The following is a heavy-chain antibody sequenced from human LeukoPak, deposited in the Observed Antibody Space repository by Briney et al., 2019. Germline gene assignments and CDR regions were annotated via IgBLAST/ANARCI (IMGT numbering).Heavy chain of an antibody. Sequence: PGGSLRLSCAASGFTVSSNYMSWVRQAPGKGLEWVSAISGSGGSTYYADSVKGRFTISRDNSKNTLYLQMNSLRAEDTAVYYCAKYPRLMVVMEYNWFDPWGQGTLVTVSS. D-gene: IGHD3-22*01. CDR2: ISGSGGST. CDR3: AKYPRLMVVMEYNWFDP. CDR1: GFTVSSNY. J-gene: IGHJ5*02. V-gene: IGHV3-23*01.